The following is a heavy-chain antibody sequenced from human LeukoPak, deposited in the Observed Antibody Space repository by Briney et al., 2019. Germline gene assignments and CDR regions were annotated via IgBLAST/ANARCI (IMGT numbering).Heavy chain of an antibody. CDR3: AREIQDSSGYYDAFDI. V-gene: IGHV4-61*02. CDR1: GGSISSGSYY. CDR2: IYTSGST. Sequence: SQTLSLTCTVSGGSISSGSYYWSWIRQPAGKGLEWIGRIYTSGSTNYNPSLKSRVTISVDTSENQFSLKLSSVTAADTAVYYCAREIQDSSGYYDAFDIWGQGTMVTVSS. D-gene: IGHD3-22*01. J-gene: IGHJ3*02.